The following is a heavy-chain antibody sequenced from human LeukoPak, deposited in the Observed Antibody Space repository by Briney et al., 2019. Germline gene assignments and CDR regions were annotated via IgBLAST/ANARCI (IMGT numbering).Heavy chain of an antibody. V-gene: IGHV4-4*07. CDR2: IYTSGST. CDR1: GGSISSYY. Sequence: SETLSLTCTVSGGSISSYYWSWIRQPAGKGLEWIGRIYTSGSTNYNPSLKSRVTMSVDTSKNQFSLKLSSATAADTAVYYCARAAIVVVPAAMALDAFDIWGQGTMVTVSS. CDR3: ARAAIVVVPAAMALDAFDI. D-gene: IGHD2-2*01. J-gene: IGHJ3*02.